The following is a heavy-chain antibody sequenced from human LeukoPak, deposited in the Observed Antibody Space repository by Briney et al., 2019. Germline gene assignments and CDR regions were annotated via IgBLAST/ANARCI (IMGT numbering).Heavy chain of an antibody. CDR2: INPSGGST. J-gene: IGHJ3*02. D-gene: IGHD3-10*01. CDR1: GYTFTSYY. V-gene: IGHV1-46*01. CDR3: AREIYGSGSDSPGYDAFDI. Sequence: GASVKVSRKASGYTFTSYYMHWVRQAPGQGLEWMGIINPSGGSTSYAQKFQGRVTMTRDTSTSTVYMELSSLRSEDTAVYYCAREIYGSGSDSPGYDAFDIWGQGTMVTVSS.